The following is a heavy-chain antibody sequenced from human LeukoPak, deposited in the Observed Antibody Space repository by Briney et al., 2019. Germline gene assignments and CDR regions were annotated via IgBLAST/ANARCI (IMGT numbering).Heavy chain of an antibody. CDR3: AGYSGYPNFFDY. J-gene: IGHJ4*02. CDR1: GFTFSSYG. Sequence: GGSLRLSRAASGFTFSSYGMHWVRQAPGKGLEWVAFIRYDGSNKYYADSVKGRFTISRDNSKNTLYLQMNSLRAEDTAVYYCAGYSGYPNFFDYWGQGTLVTVSS. CDR2: IRYDGSNK. V-gene: IGHV3-30*02. D-gene: IGHD5-12*01.